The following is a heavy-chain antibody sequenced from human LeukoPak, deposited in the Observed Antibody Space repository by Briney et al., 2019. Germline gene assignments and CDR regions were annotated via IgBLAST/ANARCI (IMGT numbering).Heavy chain of an antibody. CDR3: ARRALRKQYYYDSSGYYYPYYYYYMDV. J-gene: IGHJ6*03. CDR1: GCSISSSSYY. D-gene: IGHD3-22*01. CDR2: IYYSGCY. Sequence: SETLSLTCTVSGCSISSSSYYWGWIRQPPGKGLVWVGSIYYSGCYYYNPSLKSPVTISVDTSKNQFSLKLSSVTAADTAVYYCARRALRKQYYYDSSGYYYPYYYYYMDVWGKGTTVTVSS. V-gene: IGHV4-39*01.